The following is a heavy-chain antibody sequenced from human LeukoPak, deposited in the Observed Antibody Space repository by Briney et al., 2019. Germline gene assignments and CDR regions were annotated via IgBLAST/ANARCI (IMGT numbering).Heavy chain of an antibody. CDR3: ARALPEVYSSKGRGYYYYYYMDV. J-gene: IGHJ6*03. Sequence: PSETLSLTCAVYGGSFSGYYWSWIRQPPGKGLEWIGEINHSGSTNYNPSLKSRVTISVDTSKNQFSLKLSSVTAADTAVSYCARALPEVYSSKGRGYYYYYYMDVWGKGTTVTVSS. CDR1: GGSFSGYY. D-gene: IGHD2-2*01. V-gene: IGHV4-34*01. CDR2: INHSGST.